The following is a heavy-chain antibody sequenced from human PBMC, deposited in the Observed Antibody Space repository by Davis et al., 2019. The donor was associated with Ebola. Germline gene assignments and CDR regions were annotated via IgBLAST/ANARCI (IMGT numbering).Heavy chain of an antibody. V-gene: IGHV1-8*02. Sequence: AASVKVSCKASGYTFTSYAMNWVRQAPGQGPEWMGWMNPNSGNTGYAQKFQARVSMTRDTSISTAYMELNSLTSEDTAVYYCARGTRTLDIWGQGTMVTVSS. CDR1: GYTFTSYA. D-gene: IGHD3/OR15-3a*01. J-gene: IGHJ3*02. CDR3: ARGTRTLDI. CDR2: MNPNSGNT.